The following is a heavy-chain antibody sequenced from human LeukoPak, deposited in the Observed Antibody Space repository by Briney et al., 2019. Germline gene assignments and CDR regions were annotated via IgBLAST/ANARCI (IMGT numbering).Heavy chain of an antibody. CDR2: ISAYNGNT. J-gene: IGHJ4*02. CDR1: GYTFTSYG. V-gene: IGHV1-18*01. D-gene: IGHD2-15*01. CDR3: AREALKYCSGGSCPFDY. Sequence: ASVKVSCKASGYTFTSYGISWVRQAPGQGLEWMGWISAYNGNTNYAQKLQGRVTMTTDTSTSTAYMELRSLRSDDTAVYYCAREALKYCSGGSCPFDYWGQGTLVTVSS.